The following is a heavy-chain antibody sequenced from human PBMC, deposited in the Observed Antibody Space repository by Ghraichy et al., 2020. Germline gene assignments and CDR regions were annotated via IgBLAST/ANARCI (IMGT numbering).Heavy chain of an antibody. CDR3: ARLHYTDSGSHFLMDV. CDR1: GDSISSPYW. D-gene: IGHD3-10*01. J-gene: IGHJ6*02. Sequence: SETLSLTCAVSGDSISSPYWWTWVRQPPGKGLEWIGEMYHSGGTNYNPSLKSRVTISVDKSRNQFSLKLTSVTAADSAVYYCARLHYTDSGSHFLMDVWGQGTTVTVSS. V-gene: IGHV4-4*02. CDR2: MYHSGGT.